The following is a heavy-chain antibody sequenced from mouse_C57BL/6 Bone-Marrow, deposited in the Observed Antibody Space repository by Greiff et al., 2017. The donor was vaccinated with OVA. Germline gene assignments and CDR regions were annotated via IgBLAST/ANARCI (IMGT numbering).Heavy chain of an antibody. CDR3: ATYYYGSSLAWFAY. J-gene: IGHJ3*01. CDR2: IDPEDGET. Sequence: EVNVVESGAELVKPGASVKLSCTASGFNIKDYYMHWVKQRTEQGLEWIGRIDPEDGETKYAPKFQGKATITADTSSNTAYLQLSSLTSEDTAVYYCATYYYGSSLAWFAYWGQGTLVTVSA. CDR1: GFNIKDYY. D-gene: IGHD1-1*01. V-gene: IGHV14-2*01.